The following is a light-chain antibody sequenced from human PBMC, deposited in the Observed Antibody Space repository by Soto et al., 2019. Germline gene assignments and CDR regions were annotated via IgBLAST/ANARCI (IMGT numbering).Light chain of an antibody. CDR1: SSDVGSYNL. CDR2: DVI. J-gene: IGLJ3*02. CDR3: CSYAGSSIEV. V-gene: IGLV2-23*02. Sequence: QSALTQPASVSGSPGQSITISCTGTSSDVGSYNLVSWYQQHPGKAPKLMIYDVIKRPSGVSNRFSGSKSGNTASLTISGLQAEDEADYYCCSYAGSSIEVFGGGTKLTVL.